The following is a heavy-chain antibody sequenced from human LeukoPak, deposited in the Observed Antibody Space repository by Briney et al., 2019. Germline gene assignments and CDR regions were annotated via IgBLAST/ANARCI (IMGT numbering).Heavy chain of an antibody. V-gene: IGHV1-69*13. CDR1: GGTFSSYA. CDR2: IIPIFGTA. D-gene: IGHD6-13*01. Sequence: SVKFSCKASGGTFSSYAISWVRQAPGQGLEWMGGIIPIFGTANYAQKFQGRVTITADESTSTAYMELSSLRSEDTAVYYCARSAAAPSYYYYYMDVWGKGTTVTVSS. J-gene: IGHJ6*03. CDR3: ARSAAAPSYYYYYMDV.